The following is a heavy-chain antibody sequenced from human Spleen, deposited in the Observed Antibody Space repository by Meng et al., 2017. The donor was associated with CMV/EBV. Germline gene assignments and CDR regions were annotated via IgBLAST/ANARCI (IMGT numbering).Heavy chain of an antibody. CDR1: TFNSCS. D-gene: IGHD3-16*02. J-gene: IGHJ4*02. CDR2: STPDFGTA. CDR3: ARGPSITVGGVIIWPLED. Sequence: TFNSCSIMSVRQAPQQGLECMGGSTPDFGTADYTQEFPDSVTISTDDSATTAYMEMSSLEFEDTAVYFCARGPSITVGGVIIWPLEDWGQGTLVTVSS. V-gene: IGHV1-69*05.